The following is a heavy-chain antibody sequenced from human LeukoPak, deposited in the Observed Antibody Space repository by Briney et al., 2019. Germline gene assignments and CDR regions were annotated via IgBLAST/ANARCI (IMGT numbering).Heavy chain of an antibody. D-gene: IGHD1-26*01. Sequence: GGSLRLSCAASEFTFSSHSMNWVRQAPGKGLEWVSYISSSGGTTYYADSVKGRFTISRDNAKNSLYLQMNSLRAEDTAVYYCARVDLVGATWDDAFDIWGQGTMVTVSS. CDR2: ISSSGGTT. J-gene: IGHJ3*02. CDR3: ARVDLVGATWDDAFDI. CDR1: EFTFSSHS. V-gene: IGHV3-48*04.